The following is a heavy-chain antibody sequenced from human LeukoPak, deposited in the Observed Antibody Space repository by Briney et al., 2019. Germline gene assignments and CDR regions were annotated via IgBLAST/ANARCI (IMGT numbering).Heavy chain of an antibody. Sequence: SGGSLRLSCAASGFTFSSYAMHWVRQAPGKGLEWVAVISYDGSNKYYADSVKGRFTISRDNSKNTLYLQMNSLRAEDTAVYYCARTTAMAYFDYWGQGTLVTVSS. D-gene: IGHD5-18*01. J-gene: IGHJ4*02. CDR1: GFTFSSYA. CDR2: ISYDGSNK. V-gene: IGHV3-30*04. CDR3: ARTTAMAYFDY.